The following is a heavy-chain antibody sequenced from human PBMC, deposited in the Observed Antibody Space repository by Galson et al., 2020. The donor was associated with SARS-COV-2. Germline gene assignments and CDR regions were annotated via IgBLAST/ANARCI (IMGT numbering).Heavy chain of an antibody. V-gene: IGHV3-48*03. D-gene: IGHD2-15*01. CDR3: ASPYLAAASFFGAFDI. J-gene: IGHJ3*02. CDR1: GFTFSNFE. CDR2: ISDSGTNI. Sequence: GGSLRLSCAGSGFTFSNFEMNCVRQAPGKGLEWIAYISDSGTNIYYADSVKGRFTISRDNAMNSLYLQMTSLRADDTAVYYCASPYLAAASFFGAFDIWGLGTMVTVSS.